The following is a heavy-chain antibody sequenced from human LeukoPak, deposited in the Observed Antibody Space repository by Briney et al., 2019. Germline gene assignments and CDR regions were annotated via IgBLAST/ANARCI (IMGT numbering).Heavy chain of an antibody. Sequence: SETLSLTCNVSGASITGSGYYWGWIRQPPGKGLEWIGSIFYSGSTYYNPSLKSRVTISEDTSKNQFSLKLSSVTAADTAVYYCARSATVTTGYFDHWGQGTLVTVSS. J-gene: IGHJ4*02. D-gene: IGHD4-17*01. CDR3: ARSATVTTGYFDH. V-gene: IGHV4-39*07. CDR1: GASITGSGYY. CDR2: IFYSGST.